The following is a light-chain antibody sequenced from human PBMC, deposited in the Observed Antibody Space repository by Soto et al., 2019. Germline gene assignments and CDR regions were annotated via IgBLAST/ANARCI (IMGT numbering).Light chain of an antibody. V-gene: IGLV2-14*01. CDR1: SSDIGDYNY. J-gene: IGLJ1*01. Sequence: QSALTQPASVSGSPGQSITISCVGTSSDIGDYNYVSWYQQHPGKVPKVIIYDVSNRPSGVSYRFSATKSGNTASLTISGLPAEDKADYYCCSYTRSGTLIFGPGTKLTVL. CDR2: DVS. CDR3: CSYTRSGTLI.